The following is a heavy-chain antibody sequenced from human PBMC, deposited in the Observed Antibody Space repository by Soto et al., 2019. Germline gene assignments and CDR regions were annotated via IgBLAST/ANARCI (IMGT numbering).Heavy chain of an antibody. D-gene: IGHD6-19*01. CDR1: GFMFDSYA. Sequence: EVQLVESGGGLVQPGGSLRLSCVASGFMFDSYAMNWVRQAPGKGLEWVSYISPGGDRIYYAESLKGRITISRDNARNTLLLQMNILSEEDTAVYYCSKSAGNAGWGVDFWGQGTLVTVSS. J-gene: IGHJ4*02. CDR3: SKSAGNAGWGVDF. CDR2: ISPGGDRI. V-gene: IGHV3-48*02.